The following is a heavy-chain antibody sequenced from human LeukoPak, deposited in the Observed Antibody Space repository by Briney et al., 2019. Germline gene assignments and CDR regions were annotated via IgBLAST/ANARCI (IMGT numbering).Heavy chain of an antibody. D-gene: IGHD2-21*02. CDR3: ARGSEYCGGDCHNWFDP. Sequence: SETLSLTCTISGGSISSYYWSWIRQPPGKGLEWIGYIYYSGSTNYNPSLKSRVTISVDTSKNQFSLKLSSVTAADTAVYYCARGSEYCGGDCHNWFDPWGQGTLVTVSS. CDR2: IYYSGST. V-gene: IGHV4-59*01. J-gene: IGHJ5*02. CDR1: GGSISSYY.